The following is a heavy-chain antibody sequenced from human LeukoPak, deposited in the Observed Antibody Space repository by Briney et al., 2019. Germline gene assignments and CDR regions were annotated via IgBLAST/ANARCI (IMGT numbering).Heavy chain of an antibody. CDR3: ARDGRGSYLPIDY. Sequence: GGSLRLSCAASGFTFSSYDMSWVRQAPGKGLEWVSYISSSSSTIYYADSVKGRFTISRDNAKNSLYLQMNSLRAEDTAVYYCARDGRGSYLPIDYWGQGTLVTVSS. CDR2: ISSSSSTI. D-gene: IGHD1-26*01. J-gene: IGHJ4*02. V-gene: IGHV3-48*04. CDR1: GFTFSSYD.